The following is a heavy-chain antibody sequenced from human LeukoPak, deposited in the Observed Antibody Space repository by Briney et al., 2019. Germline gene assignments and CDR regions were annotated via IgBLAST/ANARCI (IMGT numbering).Heavy chain of an antibody. CDR2: IYYSGRT. Sequence: PSKTLSLTCTVSGGSISPYYWTWIRQSPGKALEWIGYIYYSGRTSYNPSLKSRVTMSVDTSKNQFSLQQSSVTAADTAVYYCARDGNPWNLDVWGRGTLVTVSS. CDR1: GGSISPYY. CDR3: ARDGNPWNLDV. J-gene: IGHJ2*01. V-gene: IGHV4-59*01. D-gene: IGHD1-26*01.